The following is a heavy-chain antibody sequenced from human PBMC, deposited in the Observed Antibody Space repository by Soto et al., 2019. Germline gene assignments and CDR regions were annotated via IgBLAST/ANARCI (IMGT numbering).Heavy chain of an antibody. D-gene: IGHD3-22*01. CDR3: ARDGTLYDSRAYYYLY. J-gene: IGHJ4*01. Sequence: QVQLVQSGAEVKKPGSSVKVSCKASGGTFSSYTITWVRQAPGQGLEWMGGITPMFGTPNYAQKFRGRVTITADDSTSTAYMELSSLRSEDTAMYFCARDGTLYDSRAYYYLYWGHGTLVTVSS. CDR2: ITPMFGTP. CDR1: GGTFSSYT. V-gene: IGHV1-69*01.